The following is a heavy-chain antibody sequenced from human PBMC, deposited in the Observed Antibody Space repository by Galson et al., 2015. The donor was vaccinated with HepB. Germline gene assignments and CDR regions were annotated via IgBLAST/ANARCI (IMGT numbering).Heavy chain of an antibody. Sequence: SVKVSCKASGGTFTSYAMNWVRQAPGQGLEWMGWINTNTGNPTYAQGFTGRFVFSLDTSVSTAYLQISSLKAEDTAVYYCARDGGAIAAAGPMFDYWGQGTLVTVSS. J-gene: IGHJ4*02. V-gene: IGHV7-4-1*02. CDR1: GGTFTSYA. CDR3: ARDGGAIAAAGPMFDY. CDR2: INTNTGNP. D-gene: IGHD6-13*01.